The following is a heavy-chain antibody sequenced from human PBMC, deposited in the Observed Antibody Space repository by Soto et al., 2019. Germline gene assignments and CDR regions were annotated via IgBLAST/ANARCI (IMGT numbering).Heavy chain of an antibody. Sequence: QVQLQESGQGLVMPSQTLSLTCTVSGDSISSGGYYWSWIRQHPGKGLEWIGYIYYSWSTYYNSSLKSRVTISVDTTKNQFSLKLSSVTAADTAVDYCARGSTPLWFSFWGQGTLVTVSS. D-gene: IGHD3-10*01. V-gene: IGHV4-31*03. CDR2: IYYSWST. CDR1: GDSISSGGYY. J-gene: IGHJ4*02. CDR3: ARGSTPLWFSF.